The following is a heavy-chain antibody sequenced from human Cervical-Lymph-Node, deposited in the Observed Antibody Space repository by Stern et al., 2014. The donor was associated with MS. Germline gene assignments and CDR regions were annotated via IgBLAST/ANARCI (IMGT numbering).Heavy chain of an antibody. CDR3: ARGIRYTSSWYYGMDV. J-gene: IGHJ6*02. Sequence: VQLEESGAEVKKPGSSVKVSCKASGGTFSNNAISWVRQAPGRGLEWMGGIIPRFGTPKYAQKFQGRVTITADESTTTAYMELYSLRSEDTAVYYCARGIRYTSSWYYGMDVWGQGTTVSVSS. CDR2: IIPRFGTP. CDR1: GGTFSNNA. D-gene: IGHD6-13*01. V-gene: IGHV1-69*01.